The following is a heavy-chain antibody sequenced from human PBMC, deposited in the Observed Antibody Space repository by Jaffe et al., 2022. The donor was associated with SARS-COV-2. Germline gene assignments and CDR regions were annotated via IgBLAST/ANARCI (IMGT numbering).Heavy chain of an antibody. CDR3: ARRGGIVGAQDAFDI. Sequence: EVQLVESGGGLVQPGGSLRLSCAASGFTFSSYDMHWVRQATGKGLEWVSAIGTAGDTYYPGSVKGRFTISRENAKNSLYLQMNSLRAGDTAVYYCARRGGIVGAQDAFDIWGQGTMVTVSS. J-gene: IGHJ3*02. D-gene: IGHD1-26*01. CDR2: IGTAGDT. CDR1: GFTFSSYD. V-gene: IGHV3-13*01.